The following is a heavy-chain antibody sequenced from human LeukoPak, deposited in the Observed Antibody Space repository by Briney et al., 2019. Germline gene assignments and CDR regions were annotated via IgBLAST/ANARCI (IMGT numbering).Heavy chain of an antibody. J-gene: IGHJ6*03. V-gene: IGHV4-34*01. CDR3: ARGCIAARPDWVENYYYYMDV. Sequence: SETLSLTCAVYGGSFSGYYWSWIRQPPGKGLEWIGEINHSGSTNYNPSLKSRVTISVDTSKNQFSLKLSSVTAADTAVYYCARGCIAARPDWVENYYYYMDVWGKGTTVTVSS. D-gene: IGHD6-6*01. CDR1: GGSFSGYY. CDR2: INHSGST.